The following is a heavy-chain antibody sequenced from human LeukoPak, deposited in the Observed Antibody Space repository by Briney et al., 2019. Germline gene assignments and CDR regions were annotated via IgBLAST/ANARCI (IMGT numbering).Heavy chain of an antibody. CDR2: IYQSGST. J-gene: IGHJ6*03. CDR3: ARVDNYYMDV. CDR1: GYSISSGYY. V-gene: IGHV4-38-2*02. Sequence: PSETLSLTCTVSGYSISSGYYWGWIRQPPGKGLEWIGSIYQSGSTYYNPSLKSRVTISADTSKNQFSLKLSSVTATDTAVYYCARVDNYYMDVWGKGTTVTISS.